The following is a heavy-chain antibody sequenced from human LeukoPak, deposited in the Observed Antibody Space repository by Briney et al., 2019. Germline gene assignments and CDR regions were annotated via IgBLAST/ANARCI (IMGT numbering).Heavy chain of an antibody. Sequence: PGGSLKLSFAASGFPFSDYYMSWIPQAPGEGLGWVLYISSSGSYTNYPDSVKGRFNISRDNAQNSLYLQMNSLRAEDAAVYYCARGGLYYYDGSGYYRYFDYWGQGTLVTVSS. D-gene: IGHD3-22*01. CDR3: ARGGLYYYDGSGYYRYFDY. J-gene: IGHJ4*02. CDR1: GFPFSDYY. CDR2: ISSSGSYT. V-gene: IGHV3-11*06.